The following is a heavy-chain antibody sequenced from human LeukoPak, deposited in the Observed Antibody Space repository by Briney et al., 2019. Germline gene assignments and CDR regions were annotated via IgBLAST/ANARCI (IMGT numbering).Heavy chain of an antibody. V-gene: IGHV1-2*02. J-gene: IGHJ4*02. CDR2: INPNSGGT. D-gene: IGHD6-6*01. CDR3: AREGVEQLVPFGVDY. Sequence: ASVKVSCKASGYTFTKSYIHWVRQAPGQRLEWMGWINPNSGGTNYAQKVQGRVTMTRDTSISTAYMELSRLRSDDTAVYYCAREGVEQLVPFGVDYWGQGTLVTVSS. CDR1: GYTFTKSY.